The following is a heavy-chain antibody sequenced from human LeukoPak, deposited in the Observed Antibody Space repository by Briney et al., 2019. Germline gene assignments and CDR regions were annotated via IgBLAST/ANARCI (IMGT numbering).Heavy chain of an antibody. CDR3: ARDLVTVSKGFDI. J-gene: IGHJ3*02. Sequence: PSETLSLTCAVSGDSFSSHYWTWIRQSPGTGLEWIGYISHIGRTNYNPSLKSRVTISIDTSKNQFSLKLRSVTAADTAVYYCARDLVTVSKGFDIWGQGTMVSVSS. V-gene: IGHV4-59*11. CDR2: ISHIGRT. CDR1: GDSFSSHY. D-gene: IGHD4-17*01.